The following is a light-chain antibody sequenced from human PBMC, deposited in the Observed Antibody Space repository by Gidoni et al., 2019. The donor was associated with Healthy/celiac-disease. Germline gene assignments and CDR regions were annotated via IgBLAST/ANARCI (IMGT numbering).Light chain of an antibody. V-gene: IGKV3-11*01. CDR2: DAS. CDR3: QQRSNWP. CDR1: QSVSSY. Sequence: EIVLTQSPATLSLSPGERATLSCRASQSVSSYLAWYQQKPGQAPRLLIYDASNRATGIPARFSGSGSGTDVTLTISSLEPEDFAVYYCQQRSNWPFGQGTKVEIK. J-gene: IGKJ1*01.